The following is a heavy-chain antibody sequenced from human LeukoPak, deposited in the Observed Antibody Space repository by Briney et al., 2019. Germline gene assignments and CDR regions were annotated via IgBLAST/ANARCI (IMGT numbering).Heavy chain of an antibody. Sequence: GGSLRLSCVASGFTLSSYSMSWVRQAPGKGLEWVSSISRSSGYIFYADSIKGRFTASRDNPKNALYLQMNSLRADDTAVYYCARFPEGSNTWSIDFWGQGTLVTVSS. D-gene: IGHD6-13*01. CDR2: ISRSSGYI. V-gene: IGHV3-21*01. J-gene: IGHJ4*02. CDR3: ARFPEGSNTWSIDF. CDR1: GFTLSSYS.